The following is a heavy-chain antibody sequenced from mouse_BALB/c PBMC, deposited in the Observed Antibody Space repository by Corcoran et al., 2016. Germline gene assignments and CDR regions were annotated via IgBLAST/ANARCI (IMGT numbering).Heavy chain of an antibody. D-gene: IGHD1-1*01. CDR3: ARRGLLLRTHWYFDV. CDR1: GYTFTDYF. V-gene: IGHV1-19*01. CDR2: VNPYNGGT. Sequence: EVQLQQSGPELVKPGASVKMSCKASGYTFTDYFMDWVKQSHGESFEWIGRVNPYNGGTSYNQKFKGKATLTVDKSSSTAYMELNSLTSEDSAVYYCARRGLLLRTHWYFDVWGAGTTVTVSS. J-gene: IGHJ1*01.